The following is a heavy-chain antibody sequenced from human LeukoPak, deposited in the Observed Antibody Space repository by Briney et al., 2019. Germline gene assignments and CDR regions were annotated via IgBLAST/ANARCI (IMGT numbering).Heavy chain of an antibody. CDR1: GFTFSSYA. V-gene: IGHV3-23*01. D-gene: IGHD3-16*01. CDR3: AKNKDYGDRAYYFDY. CDR2: ISGSGGTS. J-gene: IGHJ4*02. Sequence: GGSLRLSCAASGFTFSSYAMSWVRQAPGKGLEWVSGISGSGGTSFYADSVKGRFTISRDNSKNTLYLQMNSLRAEDTAIYYCAKNKDYGDRAYYFDYWGQGTLVTVSS.